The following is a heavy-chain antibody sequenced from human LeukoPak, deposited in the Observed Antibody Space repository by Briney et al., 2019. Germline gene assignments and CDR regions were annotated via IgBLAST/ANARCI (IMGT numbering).Heavy chain of an antibody. CDR1: GFTFSSYA. D-gene: IGHD4-11*01. CDR2: ISYDGSNK. J-gene: IGHJ4*02. V-gene: IGHV3-30-3*01. CDR3: ARDRLTVTTDTFDY. Sequence: GGSLRLSCAASGFTFSSYAMHWVRQAPGKGLEWVAVISYDGSNKYYADSVKGRFTTSRDNSKNTLYLQMNSLRAEDTAVYYCARDRLTVTTDTFDYWGQGTLVTVSS.